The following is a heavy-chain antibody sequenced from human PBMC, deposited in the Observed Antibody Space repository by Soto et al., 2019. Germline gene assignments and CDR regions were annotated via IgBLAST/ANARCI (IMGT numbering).Heavy chain of an antibody. D-gene: IGHD6-25*01. CDR1: GFRFSSYG. V-gene: IGHV3-30*03. Sequence: QVQLVESGGGVVQPGRSLRLSCVASGFRFSSYGMHWVRQAPGKGLEWVAVISGDGTTKKNIDSVEGRFFISRDNSRNTLYLQMNNLRHEDTAIYYCARPRATAGPPGGFDPWGQGTLVTVSS. J-gene: IGHJ5*02. CDR2: ISGDGTTK. CDR3: ARPRATAGPPGGFDP.